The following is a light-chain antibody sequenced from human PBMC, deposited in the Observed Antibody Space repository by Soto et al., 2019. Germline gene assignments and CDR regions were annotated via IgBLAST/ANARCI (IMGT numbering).Light chain of an antibody. J-gene: IGLJ1*01. Sequence: QSALTQPASVSGSPGQSITISCTGTSSDVGGFDFVSWYQQHPGKAPKLLIYEVRNRPSGVSHRFSGSKSGNTASLTISGLQAEDEADYYCSSYRSTTTYVFGTGTKVTVL. CDR1: SSDVGGFDF. CDR3: SSYRSTTTYV. V-gene: IGLV2-14*01. CDR2: EVR.